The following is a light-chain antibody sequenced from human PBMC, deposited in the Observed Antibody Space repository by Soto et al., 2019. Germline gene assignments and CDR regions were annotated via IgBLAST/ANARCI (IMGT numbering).Light chain of an antibody. V-gene: IGKV1-5*03. CDR2: KAS. Sequence: DIQMTQSPSTLSGSVGDRVTITCLASQTISSWLAWYQQKPGKAPNLLIYKASRLESGVPSRFSGSGSETEFTLTISGLQPGDSATYYCQQYNSYSPTFGQGTKVDNK. CDR1: QTISSW. CDR3: QQYNSYSPT. J-gene: IGKJ1*01.